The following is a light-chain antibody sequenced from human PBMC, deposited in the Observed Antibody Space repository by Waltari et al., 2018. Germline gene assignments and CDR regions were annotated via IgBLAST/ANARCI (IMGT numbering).Light chain of an antibody. Sequence: QSVLTQPPSASGTPGQRVTISCSGSSSNIGSNHVYWYQQLPGMAPTLLIYRNDQWPSGVPDRFSGSKSGSSASLAISGLRSEDEADYYCGAWDDSLSGHYVFGTGTKVTVL. V-gene: IGLV1-47*01. CDR3: GAWDDSLSGHYV. J-gene: IGLJ1*01. CDR2: RND. CDR1: SSNIGSNH.